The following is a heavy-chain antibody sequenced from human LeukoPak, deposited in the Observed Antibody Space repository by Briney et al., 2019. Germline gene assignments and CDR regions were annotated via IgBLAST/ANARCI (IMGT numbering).Heavy chain of an antibody. D-gene: IGHD1-26*01. Sequence: GGSLRLSCTASGFTFGDYAMSWVRQAPGKGLEWVGFIRSNAYGGTTEYAASVKGRSTISRDDSKSIAYLQMNSLKTEDTAVYYCTIDGSGSYLSIGTIDYWGQGTLVTVSS. CDR1: GFTFGDYA. J-gene: IGHJ4*02. V-gene: IGHV3-49*04. CDR2: IRSNAYGGTT. CDR3: TIDGSGSYLSIGTIDY.